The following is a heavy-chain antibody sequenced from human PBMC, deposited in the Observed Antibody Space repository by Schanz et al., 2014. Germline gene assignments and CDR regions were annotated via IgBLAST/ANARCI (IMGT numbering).Heavy chain of an antibody. J-gene: IGHJ4*02. Sequence: VQLVESGGGLVQPGGSLRLSCAASGFSVSSNFMTWVRQAPGKGLEWVSLIYSGGDTNYAGSVKGRFTISRENSKNTLHLQMNSLRAEDTAVYHCAKDLPAVAVAPLMTGLYDSWGQGTLVTVSS. CDR3: AKDLPAVAVAPLMTGLYDS. D-gene: IGHD6-19*01. V-gene: IGHV3-66*01. CDR2: IYSGGDT. CDR1: GFSVSSNF.